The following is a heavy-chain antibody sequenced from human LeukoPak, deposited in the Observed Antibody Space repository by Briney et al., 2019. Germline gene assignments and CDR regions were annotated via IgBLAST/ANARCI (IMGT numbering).Heavy chain of an antibody. CDR1: GYTFTSYD. V-gene: IGHV1-8*03. Sequence: ASVKVSCKASGYTFTSYDINWVRQATGQGLEWMGWMNPNSGNTGYAQKFQGRVTITRNTSISTAYMELSSLRSEDTAVYYCARGRYSSGWYVSGDWFDPWGQGTLVTVSS. J-gene: IGHJ5*02. CDR2: MNPNSGNT. CDR3: ARGRYSSGWYVSGDWFDP. D-gene: IGHD6-19*01.